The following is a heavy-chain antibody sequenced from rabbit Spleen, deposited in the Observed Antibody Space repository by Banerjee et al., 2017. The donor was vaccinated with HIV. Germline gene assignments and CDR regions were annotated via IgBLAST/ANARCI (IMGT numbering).Heavy chain of an antibody. V-gene: IGHV1S45*01. J-gene: IGHJ4*01. Sequence: ELVESGGGLVQPGGSLKLSCKASRFDFSTYSMSWVHQAPGKGLEWIACIGTTVSGDLYYANWAKGRFTISKTSSTTVTLQLTSLTAADTATYFCARDDGSYDYIDGYFNLWGPGTLVTVS. CDR1: RFDFSTYS. D-gene: IGHD6-1*01. CDR3: ARDDGSYDYIDGYFNL. CDR2: IGTTVSGDL.